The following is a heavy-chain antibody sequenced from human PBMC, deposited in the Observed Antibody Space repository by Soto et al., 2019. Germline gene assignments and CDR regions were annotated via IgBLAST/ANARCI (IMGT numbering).Heavy chain of an antibody. CDR2: ISVGGDLT. D-gene: IGHD3-16*01. V-gene: IGHV3-23*01. Sequence: PGGSLRLSCTGSGFAFSSHPMSWVRQAPERGLEWVSCISVGGDLTYKADSVTVRFTISRENSKKTLFLQMNSMRVEDTAVYYCARRAFGTSRSFDXWGQGTLVTVS. CDR1: GFAFSSHP. J-gene: IGHJ3*02. CDR3: ARRAFGTSRSFDX.